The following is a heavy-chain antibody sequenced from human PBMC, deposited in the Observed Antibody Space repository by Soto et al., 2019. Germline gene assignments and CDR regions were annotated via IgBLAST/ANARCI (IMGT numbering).Heavy chain of an antibody. J-gene: IGHJ4*02. CDR3: ARLYYYDSSGSGY. CDR2: INPNSGGT. Sequence: ASVKVSCKASGYTLTGYYMHWVRQAPGQGLEWMGWINPNSGGTNYAQKFQGRATMTRDTSISTAYMELSRLRSDDTAVYYCARLYYYDSSGSGYWGQGTLVTVSS. V-gene: IGHV1-2*02. D-gene: IGHD3-22*01. CDR1: GYTLTGYY.